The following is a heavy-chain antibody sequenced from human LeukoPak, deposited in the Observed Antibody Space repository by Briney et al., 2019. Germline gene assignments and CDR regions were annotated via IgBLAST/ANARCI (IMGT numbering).Heavy chain of an antibody. J-gene: IGHJ4*02. Sequence: ASVKVSCKVSGYTLTELSMHWVRQAPGKGLEWMGGFDPEDGETIYAQKFQGRVTMTEDTSTDTAYMELSSLRSEDTAVYYCATAYYGSGSYYPIHYWGQGTLVTVSS. CDR1: GYTLTELS. CDR2: FDPEDGET. V-gene: IGHV1-24*01. D-gene: IGHD3-10*01. CDR3: ATAYYGSGSYYPIHY.